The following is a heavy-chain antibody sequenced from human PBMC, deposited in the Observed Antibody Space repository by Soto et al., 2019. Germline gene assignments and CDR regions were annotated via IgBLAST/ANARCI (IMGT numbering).Heavy chain of an antibody. CDR1: GGSISSSSYY. CDR2: IYYSGST. Sequence: SETLSLTCTVSGGSISSSSYYWGWIRQPPGKGLEWIGSIYYSGSTYYNPSLKSRVTISVDTSKNQFSLKLSSVTAADTAVYYCARKHDFWSCYYTNNRFYPCGQGTLVTVSS. V-gene: IGHV4-39*01. CDR3: ARKHDFWSCYYTNNRFYP. D-gene: IGHD3-3*01. J-gene: IGHJ5*02.